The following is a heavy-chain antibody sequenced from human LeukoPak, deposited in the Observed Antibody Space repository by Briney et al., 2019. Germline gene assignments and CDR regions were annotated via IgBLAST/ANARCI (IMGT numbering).Heavy chain of an antibody. J-gene: IGHJ4*02. Sequence: GGSLRLSCAASGFTFSSYAMNWVRQAPGKGLEWVSGISGSGGSTYYADSVKGRFTISRDNSKNTLYLQMNSLRAEDTAVYYCAKTVDVSGSYGYFDYWGQGTLVTVSS. CDR2: ISGSGGST. D-gene: IGHD3-10*01. V-gene: IGHV3-23*01. CDR1: GFTFSSYA. CDR3: AKTVDVSGSYGYFDY.